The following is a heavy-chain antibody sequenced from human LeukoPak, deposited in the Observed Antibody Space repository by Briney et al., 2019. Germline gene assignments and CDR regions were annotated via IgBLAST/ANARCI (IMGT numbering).Heavy chain of an antibody. J-gene: IGHJ4*02. CDR2: ISLSGLT. V-gene: IGHV4-4*02. CDR3: SRESGAFSPFGY. CDR1: GGSISSTNW. D-gene: IGHD1-26*01. Sequence: PSGTLSLTCGVSGGSISSTNWYSWVRQPPGQGLEWIGEISLSGLTNCNPSLKSRVTMSLDKSKNLLSLTLTSVTAADTAVYYCSRESGAFSPFGYWGQGTLVTVTS.